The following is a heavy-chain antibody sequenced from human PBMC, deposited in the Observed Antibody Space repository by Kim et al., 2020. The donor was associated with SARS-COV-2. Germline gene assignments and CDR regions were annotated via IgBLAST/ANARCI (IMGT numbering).Heavy chain of an antibody. V-gene: IGHV1-3*04. Sequence: ASVKVSCKASGYSFTTAAIHWVRQAPGQSLDWMGYVNSANGNTQYSQKFAGRVTITRDTSANLAYMELTTLTSEDTAVYYCARGYGSGGLWICFDTWGQGTRVPVS. CDR3: ARGYGSGGLWICFDT. J-gene: IGHJ5*02. CDR1: GYSFTTAA. D-gene: IGHD3-10*01. CDR2: VNSANGNT.